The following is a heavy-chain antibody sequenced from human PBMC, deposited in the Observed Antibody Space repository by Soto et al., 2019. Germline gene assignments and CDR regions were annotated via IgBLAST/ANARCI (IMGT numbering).Heavy chain of an antibody. J-gene: IGHJ4*02. D-gene: IGHD3-3*01. V-gene: IGHV2-5*02. Sequence: QITLNESGPTQVNPRQTLTLTCTFSGFSLTTSGVGVGWIRQSPGKAPEWLALIYWDDDKRYSPSLKSRLTTTKDTSKNQVVLTMAHLDPADTATYYCAHRVLRTVFGLVTTTAIYFDFWGQGTPVAVSS. CDR2: IYWDDDK. CDR3: AHRVLRTVFGLVTTTAIYFDF. CDR1: GFSLTTSGVG.